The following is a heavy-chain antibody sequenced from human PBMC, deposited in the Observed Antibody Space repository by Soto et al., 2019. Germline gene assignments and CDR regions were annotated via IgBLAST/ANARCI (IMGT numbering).Heavy chain of an antibody. CDR1: GFTFSSYA. Sequence: QVQLVESGGGVVQPGRSPRLSCAASGFTFSSYAMHWVRQAPGKGLEWVAVISYDGSNKYYADSVKGRFTISRDNSKNTLYLQMNSLRAEDTAVYYCARDLGVGATTEYFQHWGQGTLVTVSS. V-gene: IGHV3-30-3*01. CDR3: ARDLGVGATTEYFQH. D-gene: IGHD1-26*01. J-gene: IGHJ1*01. CDR2: ISYDGSNK.